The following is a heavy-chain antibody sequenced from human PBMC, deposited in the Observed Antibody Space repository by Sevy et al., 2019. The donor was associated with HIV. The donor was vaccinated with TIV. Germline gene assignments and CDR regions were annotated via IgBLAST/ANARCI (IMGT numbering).Heavy chain of an antibody. CDR2: INPDSGDT. CDR1: GHTFTDYF. J-gene: IGHJ4*02. CDR3: ASPGGYRYGSLLDY. D-gene: IGHD5-18*01. Sequence: ASVKVSCKASGHTFTDYFMHWVRQAPGQGLEWMGWINPDSGDTKYAQKFHGRVTLTRDTSISTAYMELGRLKSDDTAVYYCASPGGYRYGSLLDYWGQGTLVTVSS. V-gene: IGHV1-2*02.